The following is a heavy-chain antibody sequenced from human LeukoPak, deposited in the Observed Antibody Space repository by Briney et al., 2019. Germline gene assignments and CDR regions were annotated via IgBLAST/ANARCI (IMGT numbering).Heavy chain of an antibody. CDR1: GFTVSRNY. Sequence: GGYLRLSCAASGFTVSRNYMNWIRQAPGKGLEWVSVIYSGGSTYYADSVKGRFTLSRDNSKNTLYLQMNSQRAEDTAVYYCARSYSNHLFGMDVRGHGTPVTVSS. D-gene: IGHD4-11*01. CDR2: IYSGGST. V-gene: IGHV3-53*01. CDR3: ARSYSNHLFGMDV. J-gene: IGHJ6*02.